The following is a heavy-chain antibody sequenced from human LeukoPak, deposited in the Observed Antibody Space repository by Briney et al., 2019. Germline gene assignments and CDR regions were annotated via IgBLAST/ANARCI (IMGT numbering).Heavy chain of an antibody. J-gene: IGHJ5*02. CDR2: ISYDGSNK. D-gene: IGHD6-19*01. CDR1: GFTFSSYA. CDR3: ARDSSGWYHWFDP. V-gene: IGHV3-30*04. Sequence: GGSLRLSCAASGFTFSSYAMHWVRQAPGKGLEWVALISYDGSNKNYADSVKGRLTISRDISKNTLYVQMNSLRADDTAVYYCARDSSGWYHWFDPWGQGTLVTVSS.